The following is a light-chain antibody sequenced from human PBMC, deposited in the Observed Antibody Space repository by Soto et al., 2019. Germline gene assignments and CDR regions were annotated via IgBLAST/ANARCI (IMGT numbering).Light chain of an antibody. CDR1: QSVSSNY. CDR2: GAS. CDR3: QQYNNWPRAT. Sequence: DIVLTQSPDTLSLSPGERATLSCRASQSVSSNYLAWYQQKPGQAPRLLIYGASTRATGIPDRFSGSGSGTDFTLTISRLEPEDFAVYYCQQYNNWPRATFGGGTKVEIK. V-gene: IGKV3-20*01. J-gene: IGKJ4*01.